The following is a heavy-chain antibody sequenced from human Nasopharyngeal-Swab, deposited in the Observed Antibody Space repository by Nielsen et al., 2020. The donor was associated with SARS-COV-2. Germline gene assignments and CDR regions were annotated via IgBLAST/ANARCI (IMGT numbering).Heavy chain of an antibody. CDR1: GGSISSYY. CDR2: IYYSGST. CDR3: ARLKSLGMDV. J-gene: IGHJ6*02. Sequence: SETLSLTCTVSGGSISSYYWSWIRQPPGKGLEWIGYIYYSGSTNYNPSLKGRVTISVDTSKNQFSLKLSSVTAADTAVYYCARLKSLGMDVWGQGTTVTVSS. V-gene: IGHV4-59*08.